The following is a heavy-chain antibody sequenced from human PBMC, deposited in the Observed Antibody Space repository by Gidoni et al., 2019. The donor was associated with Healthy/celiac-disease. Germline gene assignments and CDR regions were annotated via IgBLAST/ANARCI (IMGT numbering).Heavy chain of an antibody. Sequence: QVQLVESGGGVVQPGRSLRLSCAASGFTFSSYAMPWVRQAPGKGLEWVAVISYDGSNKYYADSVKGRFTISRDNSKNTLYLQMNSLRAEDTAVYYCARDTFHDYWGQGTLVTVSS. CDR3: ARDTFHDY. J-gene: IGHJ4*02. CDR2: ISYDGSNK. CDR1: GFTFSSYA. V-gene: IGHV3-30-3*01.